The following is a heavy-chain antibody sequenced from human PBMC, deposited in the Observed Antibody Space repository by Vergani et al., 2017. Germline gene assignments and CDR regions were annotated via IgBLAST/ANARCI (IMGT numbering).Heavy chain of an antibody. CDR3: AKADGSGSYYAYYYGMDV. V-gene: IGHV3-23*01. CDR2: ISGSGGST. D-gene: IGHD3-10*01. CDR1: GFTFSSYA. J-gene: IGHJ6*02. Sequence: EVQLLESGGGLVQPGGSLRLSCAASGFTFSSYAMSWVRQAPGKGLEWVSAISGSGGSTYYADSVKGRFTISRDNSKNTLYLQMNSLRAEDTAVYYCAKADGSGSYYAYYYGMDVWGQGTTVTVSS.